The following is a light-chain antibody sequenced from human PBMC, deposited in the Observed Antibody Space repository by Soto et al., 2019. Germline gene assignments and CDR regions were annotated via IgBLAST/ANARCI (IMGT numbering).Light chain of an antibody. V-gene: IGKV3-11*01. CDR3: PQRSSWPIT. J-gene: IGKJ5*01. Sequence: IVLTQSPATLSLSPGERATISCRASQSVTSYLAWYQQRPGQAPRLLIYAASRRATGIPARFSGSGSGADFTLTISTLEPEDFAVYYCPQRSSWPITFGQGTRLEIK. CDR2: AAS. CDR1: QSVTSY.